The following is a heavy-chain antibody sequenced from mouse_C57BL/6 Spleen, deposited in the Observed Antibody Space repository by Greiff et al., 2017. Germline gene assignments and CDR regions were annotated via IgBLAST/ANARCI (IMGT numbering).Heavy chain of an antibody. CDR3: TYDYGDV. V-gene: IGHV14-4*01. D-gene: IGHD2-4*01. Sequence: EVMLVESGAELVRPGASVKLSCTASGFNIKDDYMHWVKQRPEQGLEWIGWIDPANGDTEYASKFQGKATITADTSSNTAHLQLSSLTSEDTAVYDCTYDYGDVWGTGTTVTVSS. J-gene: IGHJ1*03. CDR2: IDPANGDT. CDR1: GFNIKDDY.